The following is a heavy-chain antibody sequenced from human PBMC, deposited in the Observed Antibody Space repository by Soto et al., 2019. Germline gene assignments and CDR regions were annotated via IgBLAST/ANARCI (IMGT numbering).Heavy chain of an antibody. CDR3: VRGDNWNDDDSDY. CDR2: IWSDGNNR. D-gene: IGHD1-20*01. Sequence: QVQLVESGGGVVQPGRSLRLSCAASGFMFSNHGMHWVRQAPGKGLEWVAVIWSDGNNRYYADSVKGRFTISRDNSKKTVYLQMNSMRAEDTVVYYCVRGDNWNDDDSDYWGQGSLVTVSS. V-gene: IGHV3-33*01. CDR1: GFMFSNHG. J-gene: IGHJ4*02.